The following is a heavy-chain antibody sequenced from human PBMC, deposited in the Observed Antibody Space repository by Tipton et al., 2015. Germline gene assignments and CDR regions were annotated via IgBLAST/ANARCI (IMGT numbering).Heavy chain of an antibody. Sequence: TLSLTCTVSGGSISSSDYYWVWLRQPPGMGLECIGTIYYSGSTYYNPSLKSRITISLNTSKNQFSLKMSSVTAADTAVYFCARDLEHGMDVWGQGTTVTVS. CDR2: IYYSGST. CDR1: GGSISSSDYY. CDR3: ARDLEHGMDV. J-gene: IGHJ6*02. V-gene: IGHV4-39*07.